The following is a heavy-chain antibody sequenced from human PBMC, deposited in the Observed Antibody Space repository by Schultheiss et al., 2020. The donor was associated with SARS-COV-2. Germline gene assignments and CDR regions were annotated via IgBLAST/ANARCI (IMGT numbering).Heavy chain of an antibody. V-gene: IGHV4-59*06. Sequence: SETLSLTCTVSGGSISSYYWSWIRQHPGKGLEWIGYIYYSGSTYYNPSLKSRVTISVDTSKNQFSLKLSSVTAADTAVYYCARVSRTSWFDPWGQGTLVTVSS. J-gene: IGHJ5*02. D-gene: IGHD1-7*01. CDR1: GGSISSYY. CDR3: ARVSRTSWFDP. CDR2: IYYSGST.